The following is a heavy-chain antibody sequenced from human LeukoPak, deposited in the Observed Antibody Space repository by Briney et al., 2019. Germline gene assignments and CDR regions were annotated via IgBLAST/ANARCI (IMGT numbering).Heavy chain of an antibody. CDR2: INPSGGST. CDR3: ARVDYGSGSYTSLPDY. CDR1: GYTFTSYY. V-gene: IGHV1-46*01. J-gene: IGHJ4*02. D-gene: IGHD3-10*01. Sequence: ASVKVSCKASGYTFTSYYMHWVRQAPGQGLEWMGIINPSGGSTSYAQKFQGRVTMTRDTSTSTVYMELSSLRSEDTAVYYCARVDYGSGSYTSLPDYWGQGTLVTVSS.